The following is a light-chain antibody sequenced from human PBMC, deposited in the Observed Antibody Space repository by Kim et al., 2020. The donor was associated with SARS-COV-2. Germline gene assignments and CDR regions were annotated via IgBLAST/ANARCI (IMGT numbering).Light chain of an antibody. J-gene: IGKJ2*01. CDR3: PPYLRSST. V-gene: IGKV1-5*03. Sequence: ESQRNKTTATQSATVGDRVTITSRASQSISSWVAWYQQKAGKAPKVLIYKASSLESGVPSRFSGSGSGTEFTLTISILQPDDFASYYCPPYLRSSTLGQGTKLEI. CDR2: KAS. CDR1: QSISSW.